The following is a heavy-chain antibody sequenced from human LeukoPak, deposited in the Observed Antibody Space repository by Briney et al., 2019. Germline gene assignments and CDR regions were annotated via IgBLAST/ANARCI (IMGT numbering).Heavy chain of an antibody. CDR2: ISSIFGKT. V-gene: IGHV1-69*13. Sequence: SVKVSCEASGGTFSSYAISWVRQAPGQGLEWMGGISSIFGKTNYAQKFQDRVTITADESTSTAYMELSSLRSEDTAVYYCARAGGGDYYFDYWGQGTLVTVSS. CDR3: ARAGGGDYYFDY. J-gene: IGHJ4*02. D-gene: IGHD2-21*02. CDR1: GGTFSSYA.